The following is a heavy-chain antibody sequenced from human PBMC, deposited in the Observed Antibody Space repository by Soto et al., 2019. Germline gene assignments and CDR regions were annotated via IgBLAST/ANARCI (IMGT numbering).Heavy chain of an antibody. J-gene: IGHJ4*02. D-gene: IGHD3-3*01. CDR3: ARGGQDFWSGPFDY. Sequence: SETLSLTCTVSGGSISNYFCNWIRQPAGKGLEWIGRIDNSGSTNYNPSLKSRITMSADTSRNQFTLKLNSVTAADTAVYYCARGGQDFWSGPFDYWGQGALVTVS. CDR1: GGSISNYF. CDR2: IDNSGST. V-gene: IGHV4-4*07.